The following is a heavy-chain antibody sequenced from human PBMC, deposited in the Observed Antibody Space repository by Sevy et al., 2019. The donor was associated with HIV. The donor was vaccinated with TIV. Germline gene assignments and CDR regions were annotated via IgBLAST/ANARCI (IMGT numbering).Heavy chain of an antibody. V-gene: IGHV3-21*01. J-gene: IGHJ6*02. CDR3: ARGRASREMDV. Sequence: GGSLRLSCAASGFTFSSYSMNWVRQAPGKGLEWVSSISSSSSYIYYADSVKGRFTISRDNAKNSLYLQMNSLRAEDTAVYYCARGRASREMDVWGQGTTVTVSS. CDR2: ISSSSSYI. CDR1: GFTFSSYS.